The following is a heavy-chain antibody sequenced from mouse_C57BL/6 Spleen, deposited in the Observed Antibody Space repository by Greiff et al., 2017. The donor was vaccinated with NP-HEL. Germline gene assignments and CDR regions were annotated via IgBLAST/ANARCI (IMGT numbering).Heavy chain of an antibody. CDR2: IHPNSGST. D-gene: IGHD1-1*01. CDR3: ARGVLLRPYYFDY. Sequence: QVQLQQPGAELVKPGASVKLSCKASGYTFTSYWMHWVKQRPGQGLEWIGMIHPNSGSTNYNEKFKSKATLTVDKSSSTAYMKLSSLTSEDSAVYYCARGVLLRPYYFDYWGQGTTLTVSS. CDR1: GYTFTSYW. V-gene: IGHV1-64*01. J-gene: IGHJ2*01.